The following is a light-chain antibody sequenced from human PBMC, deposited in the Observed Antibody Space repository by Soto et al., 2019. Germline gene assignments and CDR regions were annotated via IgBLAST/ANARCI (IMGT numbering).Light chain of an antibody. Sequence: GYRVTITCRASQNINNWIAWYQQKPGKAPKFLIYDASTLESGVPSSFSGSGRGTENSLTSSCLQPDVFGSYDCQHIRTLSQGTKVDIK. CDR3: QHIRT. CDR2: DAS. J-gene: IGKJ1*01. CDR1: QNINNW. V-gene: IGKV1-5*01.